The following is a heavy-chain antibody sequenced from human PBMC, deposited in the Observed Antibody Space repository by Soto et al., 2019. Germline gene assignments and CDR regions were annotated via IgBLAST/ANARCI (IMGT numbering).Heavy chain of an antibody. D-gene: IGHD6-13*01. CDR3: AKNGRAAAMYNWFDP. V-gene: IGHV3-23*01. Sequence: EVQLLESGGGLVQPGGSLRLSCTGSGFTFSSYAMNWVRQAPGKGLECVSTISGSGGTTYYADSVKGRFTISRDTSKNTLYLQMSSLRAEDTAVYYCAKNGRAAAMYNWFDPWGQGTLVTVSS. CDR1: GFTFSSYA. CDR2: ISGSGGTT. J-gene: IGHJ5*02.